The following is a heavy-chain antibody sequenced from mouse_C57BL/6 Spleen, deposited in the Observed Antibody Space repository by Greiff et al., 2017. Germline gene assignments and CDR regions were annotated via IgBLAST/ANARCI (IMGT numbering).Heavy chain of an antibody. Sequence: EVQLVESGPGMVKPSQSLSLTCTVTGYSITSGYDWHWIRHFPGDKLEWMGYISYSGSTNYNPSLKSRISITHDTSKNHFFLKLNSVTTEDTATYYCAREGYYYGSSWFAYWGQGTLVTVSA. CDR3: AREGYYYGSSWFAY. V-gene: IGHV3-1*01. D-gene: IGHD1-1*01. J-gene: IGHJ3*01. CDR1: GYSITSGYD. CDR2: ISYSGST.